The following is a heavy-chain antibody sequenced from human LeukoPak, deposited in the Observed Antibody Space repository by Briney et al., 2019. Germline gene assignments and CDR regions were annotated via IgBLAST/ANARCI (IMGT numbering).Heavy chain of an antibody. Sequence: GGSLRLSCAAPGFTFTSFAMNWVRQAPGKGLEWVSYISSSGSTIYYADSVKGRFTISRDNAKNSLYLQMNSLRAEDTAVYYCAELGITMIGGVWGKGTTVTISS. V-gene: IGHV3-48*03. D-gene: IGHD3-10*02. CDR3: AELGITMIGGV. J-gene: IGHJ6*04. CDR1: GFTFTSFA. CDR2: ISSSGSTI.